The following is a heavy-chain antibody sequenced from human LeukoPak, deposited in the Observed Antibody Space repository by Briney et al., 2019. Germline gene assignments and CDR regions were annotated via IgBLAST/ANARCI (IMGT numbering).Heavy chain of an antibody. Sequence: GGSLRLSCTASGFIFGSYSMNWVRQAPGKGLEWVSYISSSSRSSTIYYADSVKGRFTISRDNAKNSLYLQMNSLRAEDTAVYYCAKSVVVVPAAIGGPEDYWGQGTLVTVSS. V-gene: IGHV3-48*01. CDR2: ISSSSRSSTI. D-gene: IGHD2-2*01. CDR3: AKSVVVVPAAIGGPEDY. CDR1: GFIFGSYS. J-gene: IGHJ4*02.